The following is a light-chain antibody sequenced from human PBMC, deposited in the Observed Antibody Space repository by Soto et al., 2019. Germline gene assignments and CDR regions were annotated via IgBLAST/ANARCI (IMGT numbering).Light chain of an antibody. J-gene: IGKJ1*01. CDR2: RAS. CDR1: QSISSW. V-gene: IGKV1-5*03. CDR3: QQYDTYCT. Sequence: DIQMTQSPSTLSASVGDRVTITCRASQSISSWLAWYQQKPGKAPKLLIYRASSLETGVPSRFTGSGSWTEFALTISSLQPDDFATYYCQQYDTYCTFGQGTNVEIK.